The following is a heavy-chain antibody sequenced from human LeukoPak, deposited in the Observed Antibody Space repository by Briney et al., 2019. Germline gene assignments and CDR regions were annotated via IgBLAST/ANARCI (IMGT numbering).Heavy chain of an antibody. J-gene: IGHJ3*02. V-gene: IGHV3-30*02. D-gene: IGHD1-26*01. CDR2: IRYDGSNK. CDR3: AKEGWELLEDAFDI. Sequence: GGSLRLSCAASGFTFSSYGMHWVRQAPGEGLEWVAFIRYDGSNKYYADSVKGRFTISRDNSKNTLYLQMNSLRAEDTAVYYCAKEGWELLEDAFDIWGQGTMVTVSS. CDR1: GFTFSSYG.